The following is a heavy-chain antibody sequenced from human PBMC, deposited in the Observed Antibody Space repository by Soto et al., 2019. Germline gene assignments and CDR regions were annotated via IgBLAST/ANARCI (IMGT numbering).Heavy chain of an antibody. CDR3: ASDGRYILNDAFDI. CDR1: GGSVSSGSYY. J-gene: IGHJ3*02. CDR2: IYYSGST. V-gene: IGHV4-61*01. Sequence: QVQLQESGPGLVKPSETQSLTCTVSGGSVSSGSYYWSWIRQPPGKGLEWIGYIYYSGSTNYNPSLKSRVTISVDTSKNQFSLKLSSVTAADTAVYYCASDGRYILNDAFDIWGQGTMVTVSS. D-gene: IGHD1-26*01.